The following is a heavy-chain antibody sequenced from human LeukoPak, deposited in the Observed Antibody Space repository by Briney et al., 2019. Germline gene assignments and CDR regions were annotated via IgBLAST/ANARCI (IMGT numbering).Heavy chain of an antibody. Sequence: GASVKVSCKASGYTFTSYDINWVRQATGQGLEWMGWMNPNSGNTGYAQKFQGRVTMTRNTSISTAYMELSSLRSEDTAVYYCARASGSYVGNWFDPWGQGTLVTVSS. D-gene: IGHD1-26*01. CDR3: ARASGSYVGNWFDP. V-gene: IGHV1-8*01. CDR1: GYTFTSYD. CDR2: MNPNSGNT. J-gene: IGHJ5*02.